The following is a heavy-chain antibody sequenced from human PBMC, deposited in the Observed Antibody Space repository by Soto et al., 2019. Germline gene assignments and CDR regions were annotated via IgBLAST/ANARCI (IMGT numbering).Heavy chain of an antibody. Sequence: PSETLSLTCAVSGGSFTSYYWTWICHAPEQGLEWIGEITHRGSTNYNPSLKSRVTMSVDTSKNQFYLKLTSVTASDRAVYFCAVGTQQLAREQHPLDPWGQGTMVTVSS. CDR3: AVGTQQLAREQHPLDP. CDR2: ITHRGST. D-gene: IGHD1-1*01. J-gene: IGHJ5*02. CDR1: GGSFTSYY. V-gene: IGHV4-34*01.